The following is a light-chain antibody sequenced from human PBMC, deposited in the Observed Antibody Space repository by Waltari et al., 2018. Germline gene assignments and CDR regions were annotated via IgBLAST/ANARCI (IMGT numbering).Light chain of an antibody. CDR2: AAS. Sequence: DIQMTQSPSSLSASVGDRVTIPCRASQSISGYLNWDQQKPGKAPSLLIFAASSLQSGAPPRFSGSGSGTDFTLTISNLQPEDYATYYCQQSYIMPLTFGGGTKVEIK. CDR3: QQSYIMPLT. J-gene: IGKJ4*01. V-gene: IGKV1-39*01. CDR1: QSISGY.